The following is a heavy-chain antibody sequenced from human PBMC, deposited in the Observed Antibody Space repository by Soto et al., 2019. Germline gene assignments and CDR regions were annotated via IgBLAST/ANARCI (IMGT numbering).Heavy chain of an antibody. CDR2: ISGSGGST. D-gene: IGHD5-12*01. Sequence: GGSLRLSCAASGFTFSSYAMSWVRQAPGKGLEWVSAISGSGGSTYYADSVKGRFPISRDNSKNTRYLQMNSLRAEDTAVYYCAKDHLSYSGYLGLFDYWGQGTLVTVSS. V-gene: IGHV3-23*01. CDR3: AKDHLSYSGYLGLFDY. CDR1: GFTFSSYA. J-gene: IGHJ4*02.